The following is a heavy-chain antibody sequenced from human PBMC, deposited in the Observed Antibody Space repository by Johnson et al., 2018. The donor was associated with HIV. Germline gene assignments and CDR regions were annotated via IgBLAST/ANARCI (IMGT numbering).Heavy chain of an antibody. CDR2: INWSGGST. Sequence: MQLVESGGGVVRPGGSLRLSCAASGFTFDDYGMNWVRQAPGKGLEWVSGINWSGGSTGYADSVKGRFTISRDNAKNSLHLQMNSLRAEDTTFYYCARYRRSSKWQRLDAFDIWGQGTMVIVSS. J-gene: IGHJ3*02. V-gene: IGHV3-20*04. D-gene: IGHD2-2*01. CDR1: GFTFDDYG. CDR3: ARYRRSSKWQRLDAFDI.